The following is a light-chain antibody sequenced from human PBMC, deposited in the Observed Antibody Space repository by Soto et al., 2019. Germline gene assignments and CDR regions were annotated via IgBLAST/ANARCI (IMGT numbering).Light chain of an antibody. Sequence: EIVMTQSPATLSVSPGERATLSCRASQSVSSNLAWYQQKPGQAPRLLIYGASTRATGIPARFSCSGSGTEFTLTISSLQSEDFAVYYCQQYTNWPPITFGQGTPLEIK. CDR3: QQYTNWPPIT. CDR2: GAS. V-gene: IGKV3-15*01. CDR1: QSVSSN. J-gene: IGKJ5*01.